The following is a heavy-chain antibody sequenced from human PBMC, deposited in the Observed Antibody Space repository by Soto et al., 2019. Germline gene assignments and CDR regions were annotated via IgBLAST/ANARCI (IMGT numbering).Heavy chain of an antibody. Sequence: GGSLRLSCAASGFTFGSYGMHWVRQAPGKGLEWVAVISYDGSNKYYADSVKGRFTISRDNSKNTLYLQMNSLRAEDTAVYYCAKESAAGTSFDLIDYWGQGTLVTASS. V-gene: IGHV3-30*18. D-gene: IGHD6-13*01. CDR2: ISYDGSNK. CDR1: GFTFGSYG. J-gene: IGHJ4*02. CDR3: AKESAAGTSFDLIDY.